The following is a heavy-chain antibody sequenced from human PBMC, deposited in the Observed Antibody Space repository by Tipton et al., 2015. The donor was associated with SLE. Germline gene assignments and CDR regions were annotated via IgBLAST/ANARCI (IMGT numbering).Heavy chain of an antibody. Sequence: SLRLSCAVSGFTLGDHYMDWVRQAPGKGLEWVGRTRNRAYGYTTKYAASVQGRFTISRDDSKNIVSLQMNSLRTEDTALYYCTRGDVGSLPSYGMDVWGQGTTVTVSS. CDR3: TRGDVGSLPSYGMDV. D-gene: IGHD6-13*01. CDR2: TRNRAYGYTT. CDR1: GFTLGDHY. V-gene: IGHV3-72*01. J-gene: IGHJ6*02.